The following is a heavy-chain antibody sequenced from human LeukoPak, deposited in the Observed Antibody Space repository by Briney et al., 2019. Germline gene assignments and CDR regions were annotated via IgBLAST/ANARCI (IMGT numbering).Heavy chain of an antibody. J-gene: IGHJ4*02. Sequence: ASVKVSCKASGYTFTGYYMRWVRQAPGQGLEWMGWMNPNSGNTGYAQKFQGRVTITRNTSISTAYMELSSLRSEDTAVYYCARTGYSGYDYFDYWGQGTLVTVSS. CDR2: MNPNSGNT. CDR3: ARTGYSGYDYFDY. D-gene: IGHD5-12*01. V-gene: IGHV1-8*03. CDR1: GYTFTGYY.